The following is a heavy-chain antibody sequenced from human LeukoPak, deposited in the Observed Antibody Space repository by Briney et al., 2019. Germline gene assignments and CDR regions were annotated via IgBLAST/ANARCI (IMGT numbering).Heavy chain of an antibody. V-gene: IGHV3-30*04. CDR3: ARAIWCGGDCYSGWFDP. D-gene: IGHD2-21*02. CDR2: ISYDESNK. J-gene: IGHJ5*02. CDR1: GFTFSSYT. Sequence: GGSLRLSCVASGFTFSSYTVHWVRQAPGKGLEWVALISYDESNKYYADSVMGRFTISRDTSKNTLYLQMNSLRAEDTAVYYCARAIWCGGDCYSGWFDPWGQGTLVTVSS.